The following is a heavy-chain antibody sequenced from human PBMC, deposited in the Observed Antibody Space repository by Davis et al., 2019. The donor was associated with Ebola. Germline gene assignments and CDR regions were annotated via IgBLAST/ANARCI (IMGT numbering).Heavy chain of an antibody. D-gene: IGHD6-13*01. Sequence: GESLKISCAASGFTFSSYAMSWVRQAPGKGLEWVSAISGSGGSTYYADSVKGRFTISRDNSKNTLYLQMNSLRAEDTAVYYCAKGGSSSFGAYYYYGMDVWGQGTTVTVSS. CDR2: ISGSGGST. V-gene: IGHV3-23*01. CDR3: AKGGSSSFGAYYYYGMDV. J-gene: IGHJ6*02. CDR1: GFTFSSYA.